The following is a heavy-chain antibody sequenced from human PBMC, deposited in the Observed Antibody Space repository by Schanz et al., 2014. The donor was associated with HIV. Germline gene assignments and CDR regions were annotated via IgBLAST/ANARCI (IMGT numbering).Heavy chain of an antibody. V-gene: IGHV3-33*01. CDR3: ARRDYGDYYYYYGMDV. CDR2: IWYDGTNK. Sequence: QVQLVESGGGVVQPGRSLRLSCAASRFTFSTYGMHWVRQAPGKGLEWVALIWYDGTNKYYADSVKGRFTISRDNSKNTLYLQMNSLRAEDTAVYYCARRDYGDYYYYYGMDVWGQGTTVTVSS. J-gene: IGHJ6*02. CDR1: RFTFSTYG. D-gene: IGHD4-17*01.